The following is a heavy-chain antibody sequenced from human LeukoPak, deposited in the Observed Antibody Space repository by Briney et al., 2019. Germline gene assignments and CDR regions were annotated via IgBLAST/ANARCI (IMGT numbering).Heavy chain of an antibody. V-gene: IGHV3-53*01. D-gene: IGHD1-14*01. CDR3: ARGVEPLAANTLAY. CDR1: GFTVITND. Sequence: GGSLRLSCAASGFTVITNDMTWVRQAPGKGLEWVSVLYSDGNIKYADSVQGRFTISRDNSKSTLYLEMDSLSPDDTAVYYCARGVEPLAANTLAYWGQGTLVTVSS. J-gene: IGHJ4*02. CDR2: LYSDGNI.